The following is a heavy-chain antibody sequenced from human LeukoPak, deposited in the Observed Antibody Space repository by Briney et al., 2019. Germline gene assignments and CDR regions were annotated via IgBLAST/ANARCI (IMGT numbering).Heavy chain of an antibody. V-gene: IGHV4-59*08. Sequence: SETLSLTCNVSGGSIGIYYWSWIRRPPGKGLEWIGYVYFDGSTKYSPSLKSRVSISVDTSKNQFSLRLNSVTAADTAVYYCASQAGAAADDNWFDPWGQGTLVTVSS. CDR1: GGSIGIYY. CDR2: VYFDGST. J-gene: IGHJ5*02. CDR3: ASQAGAAADDNWFDP. D-gene: IGHD6-13*01.